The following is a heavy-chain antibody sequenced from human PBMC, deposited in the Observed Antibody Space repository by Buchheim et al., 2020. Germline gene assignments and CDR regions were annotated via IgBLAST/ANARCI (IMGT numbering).Heavy chain of an antibody. D-gene: IGHD1-26*01. J-gene: IGHJ4*02. CDR2: ISYDGSNK. Sequence: QVQLVESGGGVVQPGRSLRLSCAASGFTFSSYAMHWVRQAPGKGLEWVAVISYDGSNKYYADPVKRRLTISRDNSKNKLYLQMNSLRAEGTAVYYYAGVRPGWGYWGQGTL. CDR3: AGVRPGWGY. CDR1: GFTFSSYA. V-gene: IGHV3-30-3*01.